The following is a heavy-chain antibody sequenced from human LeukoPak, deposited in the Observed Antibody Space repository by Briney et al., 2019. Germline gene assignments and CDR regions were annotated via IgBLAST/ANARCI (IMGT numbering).Heavy chain of an antibody. CDR1: DDSIKNYF. CDR2: VCYSGST. Sequence: SETLSLTCTVSDDSIKNYFWTWIRQSPGKGLEWIGYVCYSGSTSYNPSLRSRLTMSVDMSKSQFSLNLKSVTAADTAVYYCARGTRRYYDGSGYYYGEFDYWGQGILVTVSS. CDR3: ARGTRRYYDGSGYYYGEFDY. V-gene: IGHV4-59*01. J-gene: IGHJ4*02. D-gene: IGHD3-22*01.